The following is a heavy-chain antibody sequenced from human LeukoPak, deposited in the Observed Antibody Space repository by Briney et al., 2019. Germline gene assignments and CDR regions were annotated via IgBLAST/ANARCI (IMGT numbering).Heavy chain of an antibody. CDR1: GFTFSSYA. CDR2: ISGSGGST. Sequence: GGSLRLSCAASGFTFSSYAMSWVRQAPGKGLEWVSAISGSGGSTYYADSVKGRFTISRDNSKNTLYLQMNSLRAEDTAVYYCAKVGWYDYYYGMDVWGQGTTVTVSS. D-gene: IGHD6-19*01. CDR3: AKVGWYDYYYGMDV. V-gene: IGHV3-23*01. J-gene: IGHJ6*02.